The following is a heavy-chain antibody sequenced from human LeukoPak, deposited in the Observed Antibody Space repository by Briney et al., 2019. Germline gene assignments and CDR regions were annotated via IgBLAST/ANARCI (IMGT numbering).Heavy chain of an antibody. CDR2: FNPEDGET. J-gene: IGHJ3*02. CDR3: ATDPSKIIVGATRPAFDI. D-gene: IGHD1-26*01. Sequence: ASVKVSCKVSGYTLTELSMHWVRQAPGKGLEWMGGFNPEDGETIYAQKFQGRVTMTEDTSTDTAYMELSSLRSEDTAVYYCATDPSKIIVGATRPAFDIWGQGTMVTVSS. V-gene: IGHV1-24*01. CDR1: GYTLTELS.